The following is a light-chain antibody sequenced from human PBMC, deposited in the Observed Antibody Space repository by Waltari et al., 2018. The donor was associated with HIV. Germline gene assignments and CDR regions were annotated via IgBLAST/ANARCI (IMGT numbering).Light chain of an antibody. CDR1: SSNIGNNY. CDR2: DNN. V-gene: IGLV1-51*01. Sequence: QSVLTQPPSVSAAPGQKVTISCSGSSSNIGNNYVSWYQQLPGTAPKLLIYDNNKRPSGSPDRFSGSKSGTSATRGITGLQTGDEADYYCGTWDSSLSAGVFGGGTKLTVL. J-gene: IGLJ3*02. CDR3: GTWDSSLSAGV.